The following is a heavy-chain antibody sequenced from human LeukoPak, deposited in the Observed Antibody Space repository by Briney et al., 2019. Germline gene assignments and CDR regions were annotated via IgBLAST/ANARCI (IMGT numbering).Heavy chain of an antibody. J-gene: IGHJ4*02. CDR2: ISSSSSTI. CDR3: ATEMGDY. CDR1: GFTFSTYS. D-gene: IGHD2-8*01. V-gene: IGHV3-48*01. Sequence: GGSLRLSCAASGFTFSTYSMNWVRQAPGKGLEWVSYISSSSSTIYYADSVKGRFTISRDNGKSSLYLQMNSLRAEDTAVYYCATEMGDYWGRGALVTVSS.